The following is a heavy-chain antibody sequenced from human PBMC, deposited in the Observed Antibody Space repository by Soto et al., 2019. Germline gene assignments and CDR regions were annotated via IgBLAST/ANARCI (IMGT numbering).Heavy chain of an antibody. CDR3: VGGQYYFDY. CDR1: GFPFSSYG. D-gene: IGHD3-10*01. V-gene: IGHV3-30*03. J-gene: IGHJ4*02. CDR2: ISYDGSNK. Sequence: QVQLVESGGGVVQPGRSLRLSCAASGFPFSSYGMHWVREAPGKGLEWVAVISYDGSNKYYADSVKGRFTISRDNSASTLYLQMNSLRPEDTALYYCVGGQYYFDYRGQGTLVTXSP.